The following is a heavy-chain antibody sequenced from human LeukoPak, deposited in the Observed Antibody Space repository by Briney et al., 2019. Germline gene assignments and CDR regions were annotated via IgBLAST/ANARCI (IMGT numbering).Heavy chain of an antibody. J-gene: IGHJ4*02. CDR1: GGSISSSSYY. D-gene: IGHD2-2*01. Sequence: PSETLSLTCTASGGSISSSSYYWGWIRQPPGKGLEWIGSIYYSGSTYYNPSLKSRVTISVDTSKNQFSLKLSSVTAADTAVYYCARRGSDSSTNYFDYWGQGTLVTVSS. CDR3: ARRGSDSSTNYFDY. V-gene: IGHV4-39*01. CDR2: IYYSGST.